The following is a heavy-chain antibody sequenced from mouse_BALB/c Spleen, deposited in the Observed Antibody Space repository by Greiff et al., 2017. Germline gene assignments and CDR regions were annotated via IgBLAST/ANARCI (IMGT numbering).Heavy chain of an antibody. Sequence: EVQGVESGGGLVKPGGSLKLSCAASGFTFSSYTMSRVRQTPEKRLEWVATISSGGSYTYYPDSVKGRFTISRDNAKNTLYLQMSSLKSEDTAMYYCLKGGNRYAMDYWGQGTSVTVSS. D-gene: IGHD1-3*01. CDR2: ISSGGSYT. J-gene: IGHJ4*01. V-gene: IGHV5-6-4*01. CDR3: LKGGNRYAMDY. CDR1: GFTFSSYT.